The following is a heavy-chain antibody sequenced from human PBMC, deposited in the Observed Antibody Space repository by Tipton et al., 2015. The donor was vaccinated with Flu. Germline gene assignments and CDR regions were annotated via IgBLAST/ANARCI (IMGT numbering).Heavy chain of an antibody. V-gene: IGHV3-7*01. J-gene: IGHJ6*02. CDR1: GFTFSNYW. CDR3: ARNKPSGWYMLDQVYGMDV. CDR2: IKQDGSGR. Sequence: SLRLSCAASGFTFSNYWMTWVRQAPGKGLEWVANIKQDGSGRYYVDSVKGRFTISRDNAKNSLYLQMNSLRAEDTAVYYCARNKPSGWYMLDQVYGMDVWGQGTTVIVSS. D-gene: IGHD6-19*01.